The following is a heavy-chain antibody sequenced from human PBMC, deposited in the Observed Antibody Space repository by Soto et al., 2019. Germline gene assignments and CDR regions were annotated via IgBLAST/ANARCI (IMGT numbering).Heavy chain of an antibody. Sequence: EVQLVESGGGLVKPGGSLRLSCAASGFTFSSYSMNWVRQAPGKGLEWVSSISSGSDYIFYADSVKGRFTISRDNAKNSLFLQMNSLTAEDTAVYYCARSPVGDAFNVWGQGTVATVSS. J-gene: IGHJ3*01. CDR2: ISSGSDYI. CDR1: GFTFSSYS. CDR3: ARSPVGDAFNV. V-gene: IGHV3-21*01.